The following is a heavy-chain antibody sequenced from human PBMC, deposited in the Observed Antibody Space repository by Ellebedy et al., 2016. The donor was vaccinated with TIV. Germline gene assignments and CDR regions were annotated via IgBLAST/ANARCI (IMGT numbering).Heavy chain of an antibody. CDR1: GFTFSRYG. J-gene: IGHJ4*02. Sequence: GESLKISXAPSGFTFSRYGMHWVRQTPGKGLEWVAVIWHDGNTKNYAVFLKGRFTISRDNSKNMLNLQMNSLRAEDSAVYYCARDPAQEDFGAIDYWGQGTLVTVSS. CDR2: IWHDGNTK. V-gene: IGHV3-33*01. CDR3: ARDPAQEDFGAIDY. D-gene: IGHD3-16*01.